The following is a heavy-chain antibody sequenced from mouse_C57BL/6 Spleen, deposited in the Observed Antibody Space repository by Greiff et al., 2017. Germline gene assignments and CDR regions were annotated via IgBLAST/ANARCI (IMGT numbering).Heavy chain of an antibody. J-gene: IGHJ1*03. Sequence: EVKLLESGGGLVQPGGSMKLSCVASGFTFSNYWMNWVRQSPGKGLEWVAQIRLKSDNYATHYAESVKGRFTISRDDAKSSVYLEMNNLRAEATGIYYCTVWYYGRSSNWYFDVWGTGTTVTVSS. CDR2: IRLKSDNYAT. V-gene: IGHV6-3*01. D-gene: IGHD1-1*01. CDR3: TVWYYGRSSNWYFDV. CDR1: GFTFSNYW.